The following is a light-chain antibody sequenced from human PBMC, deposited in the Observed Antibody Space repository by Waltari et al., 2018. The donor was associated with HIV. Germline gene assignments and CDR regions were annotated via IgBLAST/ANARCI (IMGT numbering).Light chain of an antibody. J-gene: IGLJ2*01. CDR1: NSTVGSNY. V-gene: IGLV1-47*01. Sequence: QSVLTQPPSASEIPGQRVTISCPGGNSTVGSNYVYWYQQVPGTAPKLLVYRDSQRQSGVPDRFTGSKSGTSASLAISGLRSEDEADYYCATWDDSLNGVLFGGGTKLTVL. CDR2: RDS. CDR3: ATWDDSLNGVL.